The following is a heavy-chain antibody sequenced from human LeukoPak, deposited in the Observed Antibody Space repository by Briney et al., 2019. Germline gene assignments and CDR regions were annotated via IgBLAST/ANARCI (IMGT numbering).Heavy chain of an antibody. CDR1: GFTFSTYG. CDR2: IWYDGSKK. V-gene: IGHV3-33*01. Sequence: GGSLRLSCAAPGFTFSTYGMHWVRQAPGKGLEWVAVIWYDGSKKHYVDSVKGRFTISRDDSKNTVYLQMNSLRAEDTAVYYCARDRCGDICFYGLDVWGQGTTVSVSS. D-gene: IGHD2-21*01. J-gene: IGHJ6*02. CDR3: ARDRCGDICFYGLDV.